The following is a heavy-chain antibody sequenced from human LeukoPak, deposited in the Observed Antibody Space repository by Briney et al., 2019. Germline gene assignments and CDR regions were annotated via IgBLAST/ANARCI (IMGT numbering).Heavy chain of an antibody. CDR2: IKSKTDGGTT. V-gene: IGHV3-15*01. CDR3: TIDYGDTPDFDL. D-gene: IGHD4-17*01. J-gene: IGHJ2*01. CDR1: GFTFSNAW. Sequence: PGGSLRLSCAASGFTFSNAWMSWVRQAPGKGLEWVGRIKSKTDGGTTDYAAPVKGRFTISRDDSKNTLYLQMNSLKTEDTAVYYCTIDYGDTPDFDLWGRGTLVTVSS.